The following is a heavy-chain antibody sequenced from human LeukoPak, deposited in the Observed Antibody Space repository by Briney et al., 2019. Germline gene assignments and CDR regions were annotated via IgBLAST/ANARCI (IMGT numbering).Heavy chain of an antibody. Sequence: ASVKVSCKVSGYTLTELSMHWVRQAPGKGLEWMGGFDPEDGETIYAQKFQGRVTMTEDTSTDTAYMELSSLRPEDTAVYYCAIPIGVPAATLYLRDYGMDVWGQGTTVTVSS. CDR2: FDPEDGET. CDR1: GYTLTELS. CDR3: AIPIGVPAATLYLRDYGMDV. J-gene: IGHJ6*02. V-gene: IGHV1-24*01. D-gene: IGHD2-2*01.